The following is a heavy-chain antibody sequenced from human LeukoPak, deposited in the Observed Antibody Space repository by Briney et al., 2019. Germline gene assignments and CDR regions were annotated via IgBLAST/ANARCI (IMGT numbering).Heavy chain of an antibody. D-gene: IGHD3-10*01. J-gene: IGHJ4*02. CDR2: ISVRGDRT. CDR1: VFALIDSV. Sequence: GCLRLSCVDSVFALIDSVMYCGCPGPGEGLGWVSSISVRGDRTYYPDSVKGGFTISRDNSRNTLYLQMTSLRPEAPLCNYFAKGLRLWFGGGTGDYWGQATLVTVP. V-gene: IGHV3-23*01. CDR3: AKGLRLWFGGGTGDY.